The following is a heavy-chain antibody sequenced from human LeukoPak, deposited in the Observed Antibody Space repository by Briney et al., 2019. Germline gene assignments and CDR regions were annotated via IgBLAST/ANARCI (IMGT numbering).Heavy chain of an antibody. CDR3: ARAPGPVYQPIAWFDP. Sequence: PSETLSLTCAVYGGSFSGYYWSWIRQLPGKGLEWIGEINHSGSTNYNPSLKSRVTISVDTSKNQFSLKLSSVTAADTAVYYCARAPGPVYQPIAWFDPWGQGTLVTVSS. CDR1: GGSFSGYY. J-gene: IGHJ5*02. V-gene: IGHV4-34*01. D-gene: IGHD2-2*01. CDR2: INHSGST.